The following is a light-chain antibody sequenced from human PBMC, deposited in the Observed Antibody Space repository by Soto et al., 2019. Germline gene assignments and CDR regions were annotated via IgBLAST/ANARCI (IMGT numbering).Light chain of an antibody. Sequence: IQMPQSPPTLPASVGASCIITCRPRQSSSSWLAWYQQKPAKAATLLIYDAASCEHGVPSTFSGSGSGTEVTLTTSSRQPHEFATNYYQQYNSYSSTFGQGTRLEI. J-gene: IGKJ5*01. CDR3: QQYNSYSST. CDR1: QSSSSW. V-gene: IGKV1-5*01. CDR2: DAA.